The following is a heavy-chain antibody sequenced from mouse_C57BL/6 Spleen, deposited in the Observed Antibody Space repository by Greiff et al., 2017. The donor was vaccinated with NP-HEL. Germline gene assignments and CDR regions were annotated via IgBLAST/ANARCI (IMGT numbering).Heavy chain of an antibody. CDR3: TREGVTTRRAMDY. CDR1: GFTFSSYA. D-gene: IGHD2-2*01. V-gene: IGHV5-9-1*02. J-gene: IGHJ4*01. CDR2: ISSGGDYI. Sequence: EVNVVESGEGLVKPGGSLKLSCAASGFTFSSYAMSWVRQTPEKRLEWVAYISSGGDYIYYADTVKGRFTISRDNARNTLYLQMSSLKSEDTAMYYGTREGVTTRRAMDYWGQGTSVTVSS.